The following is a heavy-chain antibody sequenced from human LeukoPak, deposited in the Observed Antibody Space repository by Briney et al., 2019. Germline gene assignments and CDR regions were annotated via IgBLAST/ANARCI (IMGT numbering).Heavy chain of an antibody. Sequence: LSETLSLTCTVSGGSISSSSYYWGWIRQPPGKGLEWIGSIYYSGSTYYNPSLKSRVTISVDTSKNQFSLKLSSVTAADTAVYYCAVSGSYVIWGQGTVVTVSS. D-gene: IGHD1-26*01. V-gene: IGHV4-39*07. J-gene: IGHJ3*02. CDR1: GGSISSSSYY. CDR3: AVSGSYVI. CDR2: IYYSGST.